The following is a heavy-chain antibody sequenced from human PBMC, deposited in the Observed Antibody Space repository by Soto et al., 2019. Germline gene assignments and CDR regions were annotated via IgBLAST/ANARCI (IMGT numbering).Heavy chain of an antibody. V-gene: IGHV3-23*01. D-gene: IGHD7-27*01. CDR2: ISGSGGST. CDR3: AKENELGHHGTAAFDI. Sequence: GESLKISCAASGFTFSSYAMSWVRQAPGKGLEWVSAISGSGGSTYYADSVKGRFTISRDNSKNTLYLQMNSLRAEDTAVYYCAKENELGHHGTAAFDIWGQGTMVTVSS. CDR1: GFTFSSYA. J-gene: IGHJ3*02.